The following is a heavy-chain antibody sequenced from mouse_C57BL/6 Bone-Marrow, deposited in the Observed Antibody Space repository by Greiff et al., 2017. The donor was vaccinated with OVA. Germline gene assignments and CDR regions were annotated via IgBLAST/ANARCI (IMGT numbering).Heavy chain of an antibody. CDR3: TTDGRGGYAY. V-gene: IGHV14-4*01. CDR2: IDPENGDT. D-gene: IGHD2-3*01. J-gene: IGHJ3*01. Sequence: VQLQQSGAELVRPGASVKLSCTASGFNIKDDYMHWVKQRPEQGLEWIGWIDPENGDTEYASKFQGKATITADTSYNTAYLQLSSLTSEDSAVLYCTTDGRGGYAYRGQGTLVTFSA. CDR1: GFNIKDDY.